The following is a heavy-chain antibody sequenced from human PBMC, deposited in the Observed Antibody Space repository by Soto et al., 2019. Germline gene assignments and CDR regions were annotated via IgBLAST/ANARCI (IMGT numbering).Heavy chain of an antibody. CDR1: GYSFTSHY. CDR2: IYPGGVNI. V-gene: IGHV1-46*01. CDR3: AKDFYNDSISNWFDP. Sequence: ASVKVSCKAIGYSFTSHYMHWVRQAPGQGLEWMGTIYPGGVNIGYAQKFKGRFTISRDNSKNTLSLQIDSLRTDDTAVYYCAKDFYNDSISNWFDPWGQGTLVTVSS. J-gene: IGHJ5*02. D-gene: IGHD3-22*01.